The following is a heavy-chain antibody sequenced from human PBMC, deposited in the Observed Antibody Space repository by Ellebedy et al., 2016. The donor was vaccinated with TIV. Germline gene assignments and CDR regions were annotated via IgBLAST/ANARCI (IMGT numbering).Heavy chain of an antibody. J-gene: IGHJ4*02. D-gene: IGHD3-22*01. V-gene: IGHV1-8*02. Sequence: ASVKVSCXASGYTFTSYGISWVRQAPGQGLEWMGWMNPNSGNTGCAQRFQGRVTMTRDTSISTAYMELSSLRSEDTAVYYCARRSPDYDSSSYLFWGQGTLVTVSS. CDR2: MNPNSGNT. CDR1: GYTFTSYG. CDR3: ARRSPDYDSSSYLF.